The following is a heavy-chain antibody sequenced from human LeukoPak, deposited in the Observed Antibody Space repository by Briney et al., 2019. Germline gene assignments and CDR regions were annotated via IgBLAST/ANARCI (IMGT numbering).Heavy chain of an antibody. CDR3: AREASGTYDSYFDY. CDR2: IYSGGNT. V-gene: IGHV3-53*01. D-gene: IGHD1-26*01. CDR1: GFTVSSNY. J-gene: IGHJ4*02. Sequence: GGSLRLSCAASGFTVSSNYMSWVRQAPGKGLEWVSVIYSGGNTYYADSVKGRFTISRDNSKNTLYLQMNSLRAEDTAVYYCAREASGTYDSYFDYWGQGTLGTVSS.